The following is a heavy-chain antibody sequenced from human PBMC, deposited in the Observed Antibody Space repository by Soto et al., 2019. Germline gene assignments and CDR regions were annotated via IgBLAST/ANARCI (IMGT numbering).Heavy chain of an antibody. CDR3: ARTGYDRSGYFVEYYFDY. J-gene: IGHJ4*02. V-gene: IGHV3-30-3*01. Sequence: QVQLVESGGGVAQPERSLRLSCAASGFTFSKYAMHWVRQARGTGLEWVAVISNDGSNPYYADSVKGRFTISRDNSKNTLYLQMNSLREEDTAVYYCARTGYDRSGYFVEYYFDYWGQGTLVTVSS. D-gene: IGHD3-22*01. CDR1: GFTFSKYA. CDR2: ISNDGSNP.